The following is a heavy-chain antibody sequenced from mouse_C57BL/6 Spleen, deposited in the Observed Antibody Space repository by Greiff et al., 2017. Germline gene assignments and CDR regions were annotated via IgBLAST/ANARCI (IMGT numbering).Heavy chain of an antibody. Sequence: QVQLQQSGAELARPGASVKMSCKASGYTFTSYTMHWVKHRPGQGLEWIGYINPSSGYTKYNQKFKDKATLTADKSSSTAYMQLSSLTSEDSAVYYCARGGYSNSYAMDYWGQGTSATVSS. CDR1: GYTFTSYT. J-gene: IGHJ4*01. D-gene: IGHD2-5*01. CDR3: ARGGYSNSYAMDY. V-gene: IGHV1-4*01. CDR2: INPSSGYT.